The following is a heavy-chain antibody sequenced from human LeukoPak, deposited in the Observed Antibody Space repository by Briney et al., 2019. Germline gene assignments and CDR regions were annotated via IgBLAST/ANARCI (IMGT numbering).Heavy chain of an antibody. CDR1: GGSFSGYC. D-gene: IGHD6-6*01. CDR2: INHSGST. J-gene: IGHJ5*02. CDR3: ARVGIAARSGRYNWFDP. Sequence: SETLSLTCAVYGGSFSGYCWSWIRQPPGKGLEWIGEINHSGSTNYNPSLKSRVTISVDTSKNQFSLKLSSVTAADTAVYYCARVGIAARSGRYNWFDPWGQGTLVTVSS. V-gene: IGHV4-34*01.